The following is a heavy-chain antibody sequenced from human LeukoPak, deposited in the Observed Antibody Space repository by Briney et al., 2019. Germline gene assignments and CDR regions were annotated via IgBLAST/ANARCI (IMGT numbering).Heavy chain of an antibody. CDR2: ISFSVNTK. J-gene: IGHJ4*02. D-gene: IGHD6-19*01. CDR1: GFTFSSYW. Sequence: GGSLRLSCAASGFTFSSYWMSWVRQAPGKGLEWVSYISFSVNTKYYGDSVKGRFTISRDNAKNSLYLHMDSLRAEDTAVYYCARGAYSSGWAYFDHWGQGTLVTVSS. V-gene: IGHV3-48*04. CDR3: ARGAYSSGWAYFDH.